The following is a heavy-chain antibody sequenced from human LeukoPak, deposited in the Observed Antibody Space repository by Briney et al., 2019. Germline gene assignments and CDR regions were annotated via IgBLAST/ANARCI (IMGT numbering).Heavy chain of an antibody. CDR1: GGSISSSSYY. CDR2: IYYSGST. Sequence: SETLSLTCTVSGGSISSSSYYWGWIRQPPGKGLEWIGSIYYSGSTYYNPSLKSRVTISVDTSKNQFSLKLSSVTAADTAVYYCARGLAARPAYYYMDVWGKGTTVTVSS. J-gene: IGHJ6*03. D-gene: IGHD6-6*01. V-gene: IGHV4-39*07. CDR3: ARGLAARPAYYYMDV.